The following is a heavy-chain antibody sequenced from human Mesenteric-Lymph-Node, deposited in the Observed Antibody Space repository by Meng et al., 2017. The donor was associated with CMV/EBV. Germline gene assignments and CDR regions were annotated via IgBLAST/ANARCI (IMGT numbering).Heavy chain of an antibody. V-gene: IGHV5-51*01. CDR1: GYNFNMFW. D-gene: IGHD3-3*01. Sequence: GESLKISCKGFGYNFNMFWIGWVRQMPGKGLEWMGIIYPGDSDTRYSPSFQGQVTISADKSITTVYLGWTSLKASDTAAYYCARQESGFPAWFDPWGQGTVVTVSS. J-gene: IGHJ5*02. CDR2: IYPGDSDT. CDR3: ARQESGFPAWFDP.